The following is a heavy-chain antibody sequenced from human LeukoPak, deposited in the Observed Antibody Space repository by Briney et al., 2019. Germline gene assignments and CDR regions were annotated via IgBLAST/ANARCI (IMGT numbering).Heavy chain of an antibody. Sequence: PGGPLTLPCAASGFTFSSYGMHWLRQAPGKGLEGVAFIRYDGSNKYYADSVKGRFTISRDNSKNTLYLQMNSLRAEDTAVYYCAKDTTPPKAGFDPWGQGTLVTVSS. CDR2: IRYDGSNK. CDR3: AKDTTPPKAGFDP. V-gene: IGHV3-30*02. D-gene: IGHD1-14*01. J-gene: IGHJ5*02. CDR1: GFTFSSYG.